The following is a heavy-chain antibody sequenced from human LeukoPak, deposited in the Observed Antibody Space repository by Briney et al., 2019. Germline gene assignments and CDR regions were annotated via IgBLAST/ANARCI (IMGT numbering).Heavy chain of an antibody. V-gene: IGHV3-23*01. CDR3: AKDQDFWSGYLDY. J-gene: IGHJ4*02. CDR1: GFTLSSYN. D-gene: IGHD3-3*01. CDR2: ISGSGGST. Sequence: GGSLRLSCVASGFTLSSYNMKWVRQAPGKRLEWVSAISGSGGSTYYADSVKGRFTISRDNSKNTLYLQMNSLRAEDTAVYYCAKDQDFWSGYLDYWGQGTLVTVSS.